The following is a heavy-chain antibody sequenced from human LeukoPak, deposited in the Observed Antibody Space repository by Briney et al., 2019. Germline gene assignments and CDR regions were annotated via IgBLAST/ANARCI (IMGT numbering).Heavy chain of an antibody. J-gene: IGHJ4*02. CDR2: ISISSSYI. V-gene: IGHV3-21*01. D-gene: IGHD6-19*01. CDR1: GFTFSSYS. CDR3: ASRTTSSGWYDY. Sequence: GSLRLSCAASGFTFSSYSMNWVRQAPGKGLGGVSSISISSSYIYYADSVEGRFTISRDNAKNSLYLQMNSLRAKDRAVYYCASRTTSSGWYDYWGQGNLVTLSS.